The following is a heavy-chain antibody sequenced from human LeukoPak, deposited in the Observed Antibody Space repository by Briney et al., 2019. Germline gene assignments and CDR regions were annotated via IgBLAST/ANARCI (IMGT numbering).Heavy chain of an antibody. CDR2: VRVDGHTT. V-gene: IGHV3-23*01. D-gene: IGHD1-26*01. Sequence: GGSLRLSCAASGFTFSSYGMSWVRQVPGKGLEWVSSVRVDGHTTFYADSVKGRFTISRDNSKNTLYLQMNSLRAEDTAVYYCAKDRYSGTLLFDIWGQGTMVTVSS. J-gene: IGHJ3*02. CDR3: AKDRYSGTLLFDI. CDR1: GFTFSSYG.